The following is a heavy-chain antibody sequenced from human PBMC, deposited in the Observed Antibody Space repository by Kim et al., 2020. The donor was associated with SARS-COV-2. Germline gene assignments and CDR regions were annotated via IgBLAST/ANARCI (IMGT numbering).Heavy chain of an antibody. CDR3: ARDSGYPPCGY. CDR2: T. D-gene: IGHD5-12*01. J-gene: IGHJ4*02. Sequence: TNYSPSFQGHVTISADKSISTAYLQWSSLKASDTAMYYCARDSGYPPCGYWGQGTLVTVSS. V-gene: IGHV5-10-1*01.